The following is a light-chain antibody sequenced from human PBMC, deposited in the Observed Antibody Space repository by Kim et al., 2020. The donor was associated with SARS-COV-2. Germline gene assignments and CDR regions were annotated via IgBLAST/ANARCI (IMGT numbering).Light chain of an antibody. CDR1: QSVSNSF. V-gene: IGKV3-20*01. CDR3: QQYGSSPLT. CDR2: GAS. J-gene: IGKJ4*01. Sequence: SPGERATLSCRASQSVSNSFLAWYQQKPGQAPRLLIYGASKRATGIPARFSGSGAGTDFTLSISRLEPEDFAVYYCQQYGSSPLTFGGGTKVDIK.